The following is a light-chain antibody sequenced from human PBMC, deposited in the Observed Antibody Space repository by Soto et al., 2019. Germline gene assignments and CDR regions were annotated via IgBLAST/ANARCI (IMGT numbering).Light chain of an antibody. CDR2: GAS. CDR1: QSIANR. V-gene: IGKV1-5*01. CDR3: QQYEGYPYT. Sequence: DIQLTQSPSILSASGGDRVTITCRASQSIANRLAWYQQKPGKTPKLLIYGASTLGSGVPSRFSGSGSGTEFTLTISSLQPDDFATYYCQQYEGYPYTFGQGTRLEIK. J-gene: IGKJ5*01.